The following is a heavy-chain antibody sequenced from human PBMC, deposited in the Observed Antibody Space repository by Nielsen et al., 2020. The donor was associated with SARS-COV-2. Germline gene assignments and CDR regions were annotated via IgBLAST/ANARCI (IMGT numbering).Heavy chain of an antibody. Sequence: GGSLRLSCAASGFTFDDYAMHWVRQAPGKGLEWVSGISWNSGSIGYADSVKGRFTISRDNAKNSLYLQMNSLRAEDTALYYCAKGEWLSHYYYYGMDVWGQGTTVTVSS. CDR2: ISWNSGSI. CDR3: AKGEWLSHYYYYGMDV. CDR1: GFTFDDYA. V-gene: IGHV3-9*01. J-gene: IGHJ6*02. D-gene: IGHD3-3*01.